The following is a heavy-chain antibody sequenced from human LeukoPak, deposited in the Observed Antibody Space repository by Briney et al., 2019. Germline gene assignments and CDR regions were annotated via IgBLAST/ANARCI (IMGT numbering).Heavy chain of an antibody. D-gene: IGHD6-13*01. CDR2: MNPNSGNT. V-gene: IGHV1-8*01. CDR3: ARRGAAGRWGDWLDP. CDR1: GYTFTSYD. Sequence: ASVKVSFKASGYTFTSYDINWVRQATGQGLEWMGWMNPNSGNTGYAQKFQGRVTMTRNTSIRTAYMELSSLRSEDTAVYYCARRGAAGRWGDWLDPWGQGTLVTVSS. J-gene: IGHJ5*02.